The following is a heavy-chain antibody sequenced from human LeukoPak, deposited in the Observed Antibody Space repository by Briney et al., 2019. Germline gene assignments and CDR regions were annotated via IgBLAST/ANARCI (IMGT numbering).Heavy chain of an antibody. CDR1: GFTVSSNY. CDR2: IYSGGTT. CDR3: ARGGNYYDSSGYYYNWFDP. Sequence: AGGSLRLSCAASGFTVSSNYMSWVRQAPGKGLEWVSVIYSGGTTYYADSVMGRFTVSRDNSKNTLYLQMNSLRAEDTAVYYCARGGNYYDSSGYYYNWFDPWGQGTLVTVSS. J-gene: IGHJ5*02. D-gene: IGHD3-22*01. V-gene: IGHV3-53*01.